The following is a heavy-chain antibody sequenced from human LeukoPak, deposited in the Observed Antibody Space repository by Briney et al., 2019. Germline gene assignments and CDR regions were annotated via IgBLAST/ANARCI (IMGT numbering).Heavy chain of an antibody. CDR1: GFTFSNYW. Sequence: GGSLRLSCAASGFTFSNYWMSWVRQAPGKGLEWVANIKEDGSEKYYVDSVKGRFTISRDNAKNSVYLQMNSLRAEDTAVYYCAREQYGGKDYWGQGSLVTVSS. V-gene: IGHV3-7*05. CDR2: IKEDGSEK. D-gene: IGHD4-23*01. CDR3: AREQYGGKDY. J-gene: IGHJ4*02.